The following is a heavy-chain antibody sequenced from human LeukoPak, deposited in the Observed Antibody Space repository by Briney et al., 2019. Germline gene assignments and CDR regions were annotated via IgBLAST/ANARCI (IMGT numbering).Heavy chain of an antibody. CDR2: ISTYNGGT. V-gene: IGHV1-18*01. D-gene: IGHD3-3*01. CDR3: AQDGPGFGYFDH. Sequence: ASVNVSFKTSGYIFTDYPINWRRQAPGQGLEWIGWISTYNGGTKFLQKFQGRVTLTTDTSTTTGYMELRSLTSDDAAVYYCAQDGPGFGYFDHWGQGTVVTVSS. CDR1: GYIFTDYP. J-gene: IGHJ4*02.